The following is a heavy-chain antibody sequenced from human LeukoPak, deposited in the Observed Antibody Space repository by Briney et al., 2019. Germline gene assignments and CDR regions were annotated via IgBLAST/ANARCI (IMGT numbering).Heavy chain of an antibody. Sequence: GGSLRLSCAASGFTFSSYAMHWVRQAPGKGLEWVAVISYDGSNKYYADSVKGRFTISRDNSENTLYLQMNSLRAEDTAVYYCARDSGSYLPDYWGQGTLVTVSS. J-gene: IGHJ4*02. CDR1: GFTFSSYA. CDR2: ISYDGSNK. V-gene: IGHV3-30*04. D-gene: IGHD1-26*01. CDR3: ARDSGSYLPDY.